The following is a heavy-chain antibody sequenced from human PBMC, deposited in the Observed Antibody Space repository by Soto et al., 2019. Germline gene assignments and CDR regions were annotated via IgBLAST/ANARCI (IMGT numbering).Heavy chain of an antibody. Sequence: QVQLVQSGAEVKRPGASVKVSCKASGYTFTTYYIHWVRQAPGQGLEWMGIVNPTSDSTTYAQKFQGRVTMTRDTSSSTVYMELSSLRSEDTAVYYCARDTSRAYYDSGGYFDYWGQGTLVTVSS. D-gene: IGHD3-22*01. V-gene: IGHV1-46*01. J-gene: IGHJ4*02. CDR3: ARDTSRAYYDSGGYFDY. CDR2: VNPTSDST. CDR1: GYTFTTYY.